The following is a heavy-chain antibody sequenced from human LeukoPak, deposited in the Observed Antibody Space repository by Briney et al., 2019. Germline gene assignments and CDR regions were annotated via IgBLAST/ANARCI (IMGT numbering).Heavy chain of an antibody. V-gene: IGHV4-61*02. J-gene: IGHJ4*02. CDR3: ASGYYYDSSGYYSFDY. Sequence: PSQTLSLTCTVSGGSISSGSYYWSWIRQPAGKGLEWIGRIYTSGSTNYNPSLKSRVTISVDTSKNQFSLKLSSVTAADTAVYYCASGYYYDSSGYYSFDYWGQGTLVTVSS. CDR2: IYTSGST. CDR1: GGSISSGSYY. D-gene: IGHD3-22*01.